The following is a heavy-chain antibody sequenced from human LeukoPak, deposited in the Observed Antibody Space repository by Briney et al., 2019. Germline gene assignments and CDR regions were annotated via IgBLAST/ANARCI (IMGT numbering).Heavy chain of an antibody. J-gene: IGHJ5*02. CDR3: AMLQTGASSDRWFDP. D-gene: IGHD6-19*01. CDR1: GYTFTSYW. V-gene: IGHV5-51*01. CDR2: IYPGDSDT. Sequence: TGESLKISCKGFGYTFTSYWIAWVRQMPGKGLEWMGIIYPGDSDTRYSPSFQGQVTISADKSITTAYLQWSSLKASDTAMYYCAMLQTGASSDRWFDPWGQGTLVTVSS.